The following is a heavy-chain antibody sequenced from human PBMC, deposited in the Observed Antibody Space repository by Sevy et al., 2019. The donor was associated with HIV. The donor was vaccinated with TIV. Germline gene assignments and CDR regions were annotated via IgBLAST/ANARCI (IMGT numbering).Heavy chain of an antibody. V-gene: IGHV3-30*02. Sequence: GGSLRLSCAATGFTFSRSGMHWVRQAPGKGLEWVSFTRYDGTTKNYADSVKGRFTISRDNSKNTVYLQMNSLRADDTAVYYCARMGSTTVTTSDAFDLWGQGTMVTVSS. CDR2: TRYDGTTK. CDR1: GFTFSRSG. CDR3: ARMGSTTVTTSDAFDL. D-gene: IGHD4-17*01. J-gene: IGHJ3*01.